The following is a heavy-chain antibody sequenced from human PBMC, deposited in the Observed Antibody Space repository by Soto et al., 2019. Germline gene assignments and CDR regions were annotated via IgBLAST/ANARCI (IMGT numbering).Heavy chain of an antibody. D-gene: IGHD5-12*01. CDR3: VRHAQWIIRAY. CDR1: GGSISSGDYY. Sequence: SETLSLTCTVSGGSISSGDYYWSWIRQPPGKGLEWIGYIYYSGSTNYNPSLKSRLTLFVDTSKNQFSLKLSSVTAADTAVYYCVRHAQWIIRAYWGQGSLVTVSS. V-gene: IGHV4-30-4*01. J-gene: IGHJ4*02. CDR2: IYYSGST.